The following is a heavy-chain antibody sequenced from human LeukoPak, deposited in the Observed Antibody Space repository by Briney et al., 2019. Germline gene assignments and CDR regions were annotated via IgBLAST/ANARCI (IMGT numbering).Heavy chain of an antibody. CDR3: ARDLSNYDYVWGSYRFAFDI. J-gene: IGHJ3*02. D-gene: IGHD3-16*02. V-gene: IGHV1-2*02. CDR1: GYTFTGYY. Sequence: ASVKVSCKASGYTFTGYYMHWVRQAPGRGLEWMGWINPNSGGTNYAQKFQGRVTMTRDTSISTAYMELSRLRSDDTAVYYSARDLSNYDYVWGSYRFAFDIWGQGTMVTVSS. CDR2: INPNSGGT.